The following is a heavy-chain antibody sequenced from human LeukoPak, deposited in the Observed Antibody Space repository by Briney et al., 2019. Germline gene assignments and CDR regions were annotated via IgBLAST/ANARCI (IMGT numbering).Heavy chain of an antibody. D-gene: IGHD2-21*02. CDR3: ARESPYCCGDCFLWYYYYMDV. V-gene: IGHV1-18*01. J-gene: IGHJ6*03. CDR2: ISAYNGNT. Sequence: ASVKVSCKASGYTFTSYGISWVRQAPGQGLEWMGWISAYNGNTNYAQKLQGRVTMTTDTSTSTAYMELRSLRSDDTAAYYCARESPYCCGDCFLWYYYYMDVWGKGTTVTVSS. CDR1: GYTFTSYG.